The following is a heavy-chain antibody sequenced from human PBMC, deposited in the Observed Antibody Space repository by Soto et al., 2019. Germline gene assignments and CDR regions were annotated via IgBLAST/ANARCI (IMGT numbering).Heavy chain of an antibody. V-gene: IGHV4-4*02. CDR3: ARVVAVVQYFDY. D-gene: IGHD6-19*01. CDR1: GGSISSSNW. Sequence: QVQLQESGPGLVKPSGTLSLTCAVSGGSISSSNWWSWVRQPPGKGLEWIGEIYHSGSTNYNPSLKSLLTISVDKSKNQFSLKLSSVTGADTAVYYCARVVAVVQYFDYWGQGTLVTVSS. CDR2: IYHSGST. J-gene: IGHJ4*02.